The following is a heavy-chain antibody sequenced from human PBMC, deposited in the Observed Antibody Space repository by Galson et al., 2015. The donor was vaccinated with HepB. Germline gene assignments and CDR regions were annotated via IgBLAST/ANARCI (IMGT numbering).Heavy chain of an antibody. CDR1: GYTFTSYA. J-gene: IGHJ3*02. CDR2: INAGNGNT. Sequence: SVKVSCKASGYTFTSYAMHWVRQAPGQRLEWMGWINAGNGNTNYAQKFQDRVTMTTDTSTGTAYMELRSLTSDDTSIYYCARVLRGGSAFDIWGQGTAVTVSS. CDR3: ARVLRGGSAFDI. V-gene: IGHV1-3*01. D-gene: IGHD3-16*01.